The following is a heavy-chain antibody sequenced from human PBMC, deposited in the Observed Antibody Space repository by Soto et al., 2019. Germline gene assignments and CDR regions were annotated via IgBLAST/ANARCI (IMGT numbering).Heavy chain of an antibody. Sequence: QVQLVQSGAEVKKPGSSVKVSCKASGGTFSSYAISWVRQAPRQGLEWMGGIIPIFGTANYAQKFQGRVTITADESTSTAYIELSSLRSEDTAVYYCARGARDVATAMVIGAFDIWDQGTMVTVSS. CDR2: IIPIFGTA. CDR3: ARGARDVATAMVIGAFDI. J-gene: IGHJ3*02. D-gene: IGHD5-18*01. CDR1: GGTFSSYA. V-gene: IGHV1-69*01.